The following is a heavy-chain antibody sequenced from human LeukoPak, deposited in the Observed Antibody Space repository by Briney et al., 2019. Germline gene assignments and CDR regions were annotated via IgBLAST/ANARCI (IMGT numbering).Heavy chain of an antibody. CDR2: INPNSGGT. V-gene: IGHV1-2*02. CDR1: GYTFTGYY. J-gene: IGHJ3*02. CDR3: ARDQHGDYSDDAFDI. D-gene: IGHD4-17*01. Sequence: ASVKVSCKASGYTFTGYYMHWVRQAPGQGLEWMGWINPNSGGTNYAQKFQGRVTMTRDTSISTAYMELRSLRSDDTAVYYCARDQHGDYSDDAFDIWGQGTMVTVSS.